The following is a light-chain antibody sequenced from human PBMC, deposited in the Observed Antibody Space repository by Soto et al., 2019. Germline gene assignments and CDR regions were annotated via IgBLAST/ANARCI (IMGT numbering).Light chain of an antibody. J-gene: IGKJ3*01. V-gene: IGKV1-9*01. CDR2: AAS. Sequence: DFHMTQSPSSLSVSVGDRVTITCRASQGISSYLAWYQQKPGKAPKLLIYAASTLQSGVPSRFSGSGSGTEFTLTISSLQPEDFATYYCQQLNSYPLFTFGPGTKVDIK. CDR1: QGISSY. CDR3: QQLNSYPLFT.